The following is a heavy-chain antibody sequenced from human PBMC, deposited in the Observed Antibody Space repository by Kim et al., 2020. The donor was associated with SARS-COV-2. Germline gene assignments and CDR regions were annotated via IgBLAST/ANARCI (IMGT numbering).Heavy chain of an antibody. CDR3: ARGQRGYYDSSGYYYWFLSRYYFDY. CDR1: GGSFSGYY. Sequence: SETLSLTCAVYGGSFSGYYWSWIRQPPGKGLEWIGEINHSGSTNYNPSLKSRVTISVDTSKNQFSLKLSSVTAADTAVYYCARGQRGYYDSSGYYYWFLSRYYFDYWGQGTLVTVSS. D-gene: IGHD3-22*01. J-gene: IGHJ4*02. V-gene: IGHV4-34*01. CDR2: INHSGST.